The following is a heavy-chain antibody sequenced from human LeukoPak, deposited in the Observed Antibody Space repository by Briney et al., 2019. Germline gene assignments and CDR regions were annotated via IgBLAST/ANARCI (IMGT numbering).Heavy chain of an antibody. Sequence: GGSLRLSCAASRFTFSSYNMNWVRQSPGKGLEWVSLISGDGGSTYYADSVKGRFTISRDNSKNSLYLQMNSLRTEDTALYYCAGGGNPYYFDYWGQGTLVTVSS. CDR3: AGGGNPYYFDY. V-gene: IGHV3-43*02. D-gene: IGHD3-10*01. CDR1: RFTFSSYN. J-gene: IGHJ4*02. CDR2: ISGDGGST.